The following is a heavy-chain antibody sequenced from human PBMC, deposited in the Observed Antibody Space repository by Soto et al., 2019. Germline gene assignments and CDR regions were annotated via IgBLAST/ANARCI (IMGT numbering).Heavy chain of an antibody. Sequence: SETLSLTCNLSGGSISTGCYYWSWIRQPPGKGLEWIGYIYYSGRTYYNPSLKSRVTISVDTSKNQFSLKLSSVTAADTAVYYCARERGYCSSTSCYSAFDAYYYMDVWGKGTTVT. CDR1: GGSISTGCYY. D-gene: IGHD2-2*01. V-gene: IGHV4-31*03. CDR3: ARERGYCSSTSCYSAFDAYYYMDV. CDR2: IYYSGRT. J-gene: IGHJ6*03.